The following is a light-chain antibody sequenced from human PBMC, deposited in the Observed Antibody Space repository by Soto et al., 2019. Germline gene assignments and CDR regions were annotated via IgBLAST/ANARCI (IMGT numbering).Light chain of an antibody. CDR1: SSNIGSNT. CDR2: GSN. Sequence: QSLLTQPPSASGTPGQRVTISCSGSSSNIGSNTVNWYQQLPGTAPKLLIYGSNQRPSGVPDRFSGSKSGTSASLAISGLQSEDEADYHCAAWDDSLTGPVFGGGTKLTVL. CDR3: AAWDDSLTGPV. V-gene: IGLV1-44*01. J-gene: IGLJ2*01.